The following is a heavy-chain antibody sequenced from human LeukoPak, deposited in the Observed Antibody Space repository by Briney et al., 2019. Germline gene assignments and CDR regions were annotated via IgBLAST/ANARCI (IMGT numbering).Heavy chain of an antibody. CDR2: ISGSGGTT. CDR3: ARVGVPKDFDY. CDR1: GFTFSGYA. J-gene: IGHJ4*02. Sequence: GGSLRLSCAASGFTFSGYAMSWVRQAPGKGLEWVSGISGSGGTTYYADSVKGRFTISRDNSKNTVYLQMNSLRAEDTAVYYCARVGVPKDFDYWGQGTLVTVSS. V-gene: IGHV3-23*01. D-gene: IGHD3-16*01.